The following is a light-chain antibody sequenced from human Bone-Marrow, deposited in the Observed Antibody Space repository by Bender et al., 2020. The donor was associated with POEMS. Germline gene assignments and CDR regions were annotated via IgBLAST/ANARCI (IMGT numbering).Light chain of an antibody. CDR1: SSDIGGYDY. J-gene: IGLJ1*01. CDR2: EVT. V-gene: IGLV2-8*01. Sequence: QPALTQPPSASGSPGQSVTVSCTGTSSDIGGYDYVSWFQQHPGYAPKLIIYEVTKRASGVPDRFSGSKSGNTASLTVSGLQAEDEADYYCTSYTPRNSLLYVFGTGTKLTVL. CDR3: TSYTPRNSLLYV.